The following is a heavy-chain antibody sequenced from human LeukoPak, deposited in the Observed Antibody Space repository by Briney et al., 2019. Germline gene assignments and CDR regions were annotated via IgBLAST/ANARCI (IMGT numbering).Heavy chain of an antibody. CDR3: ARDGIRGYSGYDPDY. J-gene: IGHJ4*02. Sequence: ASVKVSCKASGYTFTGYYMHWVRQAPGQGLAWMGWINPNSGGTNYAQKFQGRVTMTRDTSISTAYMELSRLRSDDTAVYYCARDGIRGYSGYDPDYWGQGTLVTVSS. V-gene: IGHV1-2*02. CDR1: GYTFTGYY. D-gene: IGHD5-12*01. CDR2: INPNSGGT.